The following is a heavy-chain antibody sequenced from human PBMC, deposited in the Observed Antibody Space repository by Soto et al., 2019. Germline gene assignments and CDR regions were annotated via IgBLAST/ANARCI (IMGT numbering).Heavy chain of an antibody. D-gene: IGHD6-13*01. CDR3: AREGSSWYESNWFDH. CDR1: GFTFSSYW. CDR2: IKQDGSEK. J-gene: IGHJ5*02. Sequence: GGSLRLSCAASGFTFSSYWMSWVRQAPGKGLEWVANIKQDGSEKYYVDSVKGRFTISRDNAKNSLYLQMNSLRAEDTAVYYCAREGSSWYESNWFDHWGQGPLVTVFS. V-gene: IGHV3-7*04.